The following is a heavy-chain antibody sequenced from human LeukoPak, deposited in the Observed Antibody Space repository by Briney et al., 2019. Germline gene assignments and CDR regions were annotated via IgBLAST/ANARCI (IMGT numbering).Heavy chain of an antibody. CDR2: TWSDGTNQ. D-gene: IGHD4-11*01. CDR1: QFRFPFSHYG. V-gene: IGHV3-33*06. CDR3: AKDAQRGFDYSNSLEY. J-gene: IGHJ4*02. Sequence: GGSLTLSCVASQFRFPFSHYGMHWVRQAPGRGLEWVAVTWSDGTNQYYADSVKGRFTISRDNSKNTVYLQMNSLRAEDTAVYFCAKDAQRGFDYSNSLEYWGQGTLVTVS.